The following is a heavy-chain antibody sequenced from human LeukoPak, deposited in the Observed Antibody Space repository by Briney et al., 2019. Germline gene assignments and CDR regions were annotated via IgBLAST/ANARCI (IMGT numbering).Heavy chain of an antibody. CDR1: GFTVTSNF. Sequence: PGGSLRLACAVSGFTVTSNFMSWVRQAPGKGLEWVSVIYDRGDTYYADSVKGRFTVSRDTSKNTLYLQLNNLGAEDTAVYYCAGRRANTCNFCFVYWGQGTLVTVFS. CDR3: AGRRANTCNFCFVY. V-gene: IGHV3-66*02. CDR2: IYDRGDT. J-gene: IGHJ4*02. D-gene: IGHD1-1*01.